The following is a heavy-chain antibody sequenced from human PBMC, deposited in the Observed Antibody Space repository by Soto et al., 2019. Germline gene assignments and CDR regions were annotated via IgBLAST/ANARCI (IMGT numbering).Heavy chain of an antibody. J-gene: IGHJ5*02. CDR1: GGSIGSTTYY. V-gene: IGHV4-39*02. D-gene: IGHD6-6*01. CDR2: IYYGGST. CDR3: ARDWQLVPGPWFDP. Sequence: SETLSLTCTVSGGSIGSTTYYWDWIRQPPGRGLEWIGSIYYGGSTYYNPSLKSRVTISVDTSKTQFSLKLSSVTAADTAVYYCARDWQLVPGPWFDPWGQGTLVTVSS.